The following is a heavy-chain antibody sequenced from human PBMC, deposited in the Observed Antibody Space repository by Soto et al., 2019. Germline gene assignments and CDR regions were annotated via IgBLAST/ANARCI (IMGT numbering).Heavy chain of an antibody. J-gene: IGHJ4*02. Sequence: PGGSLRLSCAASGFTFSNYGMNWVRQAPGKGLEWVAILSYDGSNKYYADSVRGRFTISRDNSKNTLYLQMNSLRAEDTAVYYCARRKERSGPHYFDYWGQGSQVTVSS. D-gene: IGHD6-25*01. CDR2: LSYDGSNK. CDR1: GFTFSNYG. CDR3: ARRKERSGPHYFDY. V-gene: IGHV3-30*03.